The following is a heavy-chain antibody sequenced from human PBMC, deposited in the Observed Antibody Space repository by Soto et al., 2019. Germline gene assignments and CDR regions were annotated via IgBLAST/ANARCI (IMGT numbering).Heavy chain of an antibody. Sequence: GGSLRLSCAASGFTFSDYYMSWIRQAPGKGLEWVSYISSSGSTIYYADSVKGRFTISRDNAKNSLYLQMNSLRAEDTAVYYCAKALLYSSSWYSGGGFDPWGQGTLVTVSS. V-gene: IGHV3-11*01. J-gene: IGHJ5*02. CDR1: GFTFSDYY. CDR3: AKALLYSSSWYSGGGFDP. CDR2: ISSSGSTI. D-gene: IGHD6-13*01.